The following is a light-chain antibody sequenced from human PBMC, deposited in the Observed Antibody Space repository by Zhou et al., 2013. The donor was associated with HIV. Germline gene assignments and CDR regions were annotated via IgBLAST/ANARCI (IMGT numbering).Light chain of an antibody. CDR2: GAS. CDR3: QQYYSFPF. CDR1: QSISSY. Sequence: DIQMTQSPSSLSASVGDRVTITCRASQSISSYLNWYQQKPGKAPKLLIYGASTLQSGVPSRFSGSGSGTDFTLTISCLQSEDFATYYCQQYYSFPFFGQGTRLDIK. J-gene: IGKJ5*01. V-gene: IGKV1-39*01.